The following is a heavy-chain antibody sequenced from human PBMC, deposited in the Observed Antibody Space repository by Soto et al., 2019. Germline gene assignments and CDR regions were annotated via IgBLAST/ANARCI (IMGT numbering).Heavy chain of an antibody. V-gene: IGHV1-18*01. J-gene: IGHJ4*02. CDR3: ARDGSLAGNYEY. D-gene: IGHD4-4*01. CDR1: GYVFNTYG. Sequence: QVQLVQSGAEVKRPGASVKVSCRASGYVFNTYGLSWVRQAPGQGLEWMGWITAYSADTNYAQKFKGRVTMTIDTSTKTAYMELRSLRSDDTALYFCARDGSLAGNYEYWGQGTLVTVSS. CDR2: ITAYSADT.